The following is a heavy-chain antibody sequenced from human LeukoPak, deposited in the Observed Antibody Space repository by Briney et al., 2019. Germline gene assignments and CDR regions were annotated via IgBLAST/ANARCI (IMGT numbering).Heavy chain of an antibody. CDR2: IAYDGSNK. D-gene: IGHD2-2*01. J-gene: IGHJ6*02. CDR1: GFTFSSYA. V-gene: IGHV3-30-3*01. Sequence: GGSLRLSCAASGFTFSSYAMHWVRQAPGTGLEWVAVIAYDGSNKYYADSVKCRFTISRDNSKSALYLQMNSLRAEDTAVYYCARDSVPAARYYYYGMDVWGQGTTVTVSS. CDR3: ARDSVPAARYYYYGMDV.